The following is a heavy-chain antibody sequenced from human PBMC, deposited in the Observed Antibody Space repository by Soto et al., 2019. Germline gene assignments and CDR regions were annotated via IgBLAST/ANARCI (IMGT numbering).Heavy chain of an antibody. CDR2: TYYRSKWYN. CDR3: ARDLFKLENSSGWYFRFDP. CDR1: GDSVSSNSAA. D-gene: IGHD6-19*01. V-gene: IGHV6-1*01. Sequence: PSQTLSLTCAISGDSVSSNSAAWNWIRQSPSRGLEWLGRTYYRSKWYNDYAVSVKSRITINPDTSKNQFSLQLNSVTPEDTAVYYCARDLFKLENSSGWYFRFDPWGQGTLVTVSS. J-gene: IGHJ5*02.